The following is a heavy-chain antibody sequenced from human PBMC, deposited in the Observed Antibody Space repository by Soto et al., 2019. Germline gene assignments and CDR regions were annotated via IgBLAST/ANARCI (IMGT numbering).Heavy chain of an antibody. J-gene: IGHJ4*02. V-gene: IGHV3-7*01. CDR3: ARLYSDDAYDFWSGYYAFDY. CDR1: GFTFSSYW. CDR2: IKQDGSEK. Sequence: EVQLVESGGGLVQPGGSLRLSCAASGFTFSSYWMSWVRQAPGKGLEWVANIKQDGSEKYYVDSVKGRFTISRDNAKNSLYLKMNSLRDEEAAVYYCARLYSDDAYDFWSGYYAFDYWGQGTLVTVSS. D-gene: IGHD3-3*01.